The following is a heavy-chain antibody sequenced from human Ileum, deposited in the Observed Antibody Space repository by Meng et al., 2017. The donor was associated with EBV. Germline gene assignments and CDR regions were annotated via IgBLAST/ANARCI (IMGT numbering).Heavy chain of an antibody. CDR3: ARDGYSSGSD. CDR2: IYNSGST. D-gene: IGHD6-19*01. J-gene: IGHJ4*02. V-gene: IGHV4-61*08. CDR1: GCAVSSGGNY. Sequence: QVQQHEAGPGLVKPSETLSLTCSFSGCAVSSGGNYWSWIRQPPGKGLECIGYIYNSGSTNYNPSLKSRVTISVDTSKNQFSLKLSSVTAADTAVYYCARDGYSSGSDWGQGTLVTVSS.